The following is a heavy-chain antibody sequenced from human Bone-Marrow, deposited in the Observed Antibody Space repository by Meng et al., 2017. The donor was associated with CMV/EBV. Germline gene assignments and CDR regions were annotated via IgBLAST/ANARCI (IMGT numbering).Heavy chain of an antibody. CDR3: ARATAASYSNYLAYYCYGMDV. Sequence: GESLKISCAASGFTFSSYWMSWVRQAPGKGLEWVSSISSRSGYIYYADSVKGRFTISRDNAKNSLYLQMNSLRAEDTAVYYCARATAASYSNYLAYYCYGMDVWGQGTTVTVSS. CDR2: ISSRSGYI. D-gene: IGHD4-11*01. J-gene: IGHJ6*02. V-gene: IGHV3-21*01. CDR1: GFTFSSYW.